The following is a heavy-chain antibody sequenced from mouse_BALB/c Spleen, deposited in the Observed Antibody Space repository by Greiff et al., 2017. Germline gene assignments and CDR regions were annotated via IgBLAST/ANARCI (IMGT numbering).Heavy chain of an antibody. D-gene: IGHD2-4*01. V-gene: IGHV5-4*02. CDR3: ARALYYDYPWFAY. Sequence: EVQGVESGGGLVKPGGSLKLSCAASGFTFSDYYMYWVRQTPEKRLEWVATISDGGSYTYYPDSVKGRFTISRDNAKNTLYLQMSSLTSEDTAMYYCARALYYDYPWFAYWGQGTLVTVSA. CDR1: GFTFSDYY. CDR2: ISDGGSYT. J-gene: IGHJ3*01.